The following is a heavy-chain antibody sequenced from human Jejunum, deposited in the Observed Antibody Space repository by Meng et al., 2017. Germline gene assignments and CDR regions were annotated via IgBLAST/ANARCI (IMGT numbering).Heavy chain of an antibody. CDR2: IYYRGST. CDR1: GGSITGSY. V-gene: IGHV4-59*01. Sequence: GSLRLSCTVSGGSITGSYWGWIRQPPGKGLEWIGYIYYRGSTNYNPSLKSRVTISVDTSKNQFSLRLSSVTAADTAVYYCARDPNLATAEGWFDPWGQGTLVTVSS. J-gene: IGHJ5*02. CDR3: ARDPNLATAEGWFDP. D-gene: IGHD3-16*01.